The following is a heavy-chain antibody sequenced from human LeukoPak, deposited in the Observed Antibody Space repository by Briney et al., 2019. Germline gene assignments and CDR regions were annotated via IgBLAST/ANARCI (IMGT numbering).Heavy chain of an antibody. CDR2: ISSSGSII. V-gene: IGHV3-48*03. Sequence: GGTLRLSCAASGFTFSSYEMNWVRQAPGKGLEWLSYISSSGSIIHYADFVKGRFTISRDNAKNSLYLQMNSLRAKDTAVYYCARSSGYYRPFDYWGQGTLVTVSS. D-gene: IGHD2/OR15-2a*01. CDR1: GFTFSSYE. J-gene: IGHJ4*02. CDR3: ARSSGYYRPFDY.